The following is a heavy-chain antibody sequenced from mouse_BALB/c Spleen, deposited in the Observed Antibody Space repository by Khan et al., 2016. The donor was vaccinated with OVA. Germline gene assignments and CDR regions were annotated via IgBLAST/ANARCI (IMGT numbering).Heavy chain of an antibody. J-gene: IGHJ3*01. CDR3: APVGSYDVSFAY. CDR1: GYTFTSYV. V-gene: IGHV1S136*01. D-gene: IGHD2-12*01. CDR2: IYPFNDAT. Sequence: EVQLQQSGPEVVKPGASVKMSCKASGYTFTSYVMHWVQQKPGQGLEWIGYIYPFNDATKFNEKFNGKATLTLAKSSSTASMELSSLTSEDSAVYCCAPVGSYDVSFAYWGQGTLVTVSA.